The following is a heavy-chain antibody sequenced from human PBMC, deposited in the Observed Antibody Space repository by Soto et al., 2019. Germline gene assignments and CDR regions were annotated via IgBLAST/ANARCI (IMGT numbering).Heavy chain of an antibody. CDR3: ARALLWLHRYYFDY. Sequence: QVQLVQSGAEVKKPGSSVKVSCKASGGTFSSYAISWVRQAPGQGLERMGGIIPIFGTANYAQKFQGRVTITADESTSTAYMELSSLRSEDTAVYYCARALLWLHRYYFDYWGQGTLVTVSS. D-gene: IGHD5-18*01. J-gene: IGHJ4*02. V-gene: IGHV1-69*12. CDR2: IIPIFGTA. CDR1: GGTFSSYA.